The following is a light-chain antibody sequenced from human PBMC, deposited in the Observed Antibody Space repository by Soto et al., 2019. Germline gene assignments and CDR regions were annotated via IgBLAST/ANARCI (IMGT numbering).Light chain of an antibody. CDR2: GAS. V-gene: IGKV3-15*01. J-gene: IGKJ4*01. CDR1: QTLYNN. Sequence: EIVMTQSPATLSVSPGERATLSCRASQTLYNNLAWYQQTLGQAPRLLIYGASARSTAIPARSSGSGSGTAFTLTISGLQSEYFAIYYCQQYSDWPLTFGGGTKVESK. CDR3: QQYSDWPLT.